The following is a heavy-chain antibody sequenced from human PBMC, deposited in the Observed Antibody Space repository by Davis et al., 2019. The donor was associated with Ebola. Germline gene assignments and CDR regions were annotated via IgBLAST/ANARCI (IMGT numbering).Heavy chain of an antibody. J-gene: IGHJ4*02. CDR3: TREDSGNPDY. D-gene: IGHD4-23*01. CDR2: IRSKAYGRTT. CDR1: GFTFGDYL. Sequence: PGGSLRLSCTGSGFTFGDYLMSWVRQAPGKGLEWVGFIRSKAYGRTTEYAASVKGRFTISRDDSNSIAWLQMNSLKTEDTAIYYCTREDSGNPDYWGQGTLVTVSS. V-gene: IGHV3-49*04.